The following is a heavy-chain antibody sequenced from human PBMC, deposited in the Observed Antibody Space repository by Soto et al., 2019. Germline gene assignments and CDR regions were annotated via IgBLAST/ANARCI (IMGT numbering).Heavy chain of an antibody. V-gene: IGHV3-23*01. CDR1: GFTFSSYA. J-gene: IGHJ4*02. D-gene: IGHD6-6*01. CDR2: ISGSGGST. CDR3: AKDVNPHSSSPNFDY. Sequence: VGSLRLSCAASGFTFSSYAMSWVRQAPGKGLEWVSAISGSGGSTYYADSVKGRFTISRDNSKNTLYLQMNSLRAEDTAVYYCAKDVNPHSSSPNFDYWGQGTLVTVSS.